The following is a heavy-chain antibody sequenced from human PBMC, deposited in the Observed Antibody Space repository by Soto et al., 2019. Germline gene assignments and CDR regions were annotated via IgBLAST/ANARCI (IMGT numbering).Heavy chain of an antibody. V-gene: IGHV4-34*01. Sequence: QVQLQQWGAGLLKPSETLSLTCAVYGGSFSGYYWSWIRQPPGKGLEWIGEINHSGSTNYNPSLKSRVTISVDTSKNQFSLKLSSVTAADTAVYYCARESWYSSGWYPFDYWDQGTLVTVSS. D-gene: IGHD6-19*01. CDR2: INHSGST. CDR1: GGSFSGYY. J-gene: IGHJ4*02. CDR3: ARESWYSSGWYPFDY.